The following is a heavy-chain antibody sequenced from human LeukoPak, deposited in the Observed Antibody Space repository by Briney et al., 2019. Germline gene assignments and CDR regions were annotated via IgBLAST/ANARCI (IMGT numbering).Heavy chain of an antibody. D-gene: IGHD5-18*01. CDR2: TYYRSKWYN. J-gene: IGHJ4*02. CDR3: ARALVKDTAMVTDYFDY. Sequence: SQTLSLTCAISGDSVSSNSAAWNWNRQSPSRVLEWLGRTYYRSKWYNDYAVSVKSRITINPDTSKNQFSLQLNSVTPEDTAVYYCARALVKDTAMVTDYFDYWGQGTLVTVSS. CDR1: GDSVSSNSAA. V-gene: IGHV6-1*01.